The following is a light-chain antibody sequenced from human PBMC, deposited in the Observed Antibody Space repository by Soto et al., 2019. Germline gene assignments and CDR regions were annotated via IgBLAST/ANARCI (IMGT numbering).Light chain of an antibody. Sequence: EVVLTQAPVTLSVSLGEIVTLACRASQSVNSNFAWYQHRPGQATRLLIYGASTRATGIPARFSGSGSGTEFTLTISRLQSEDFAIYYGQQYNTWPPITFGPGTRVD. J-gene: IGKJ3*01. CDR2: GAS. CDR3: QQYNTWPPIT. V-gene: IGKV3-15*01. CDR1: QSVNSN.